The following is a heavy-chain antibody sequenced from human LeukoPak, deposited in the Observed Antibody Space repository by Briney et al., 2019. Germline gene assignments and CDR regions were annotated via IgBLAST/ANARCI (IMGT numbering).Heavy chain of an antibody. J-gene: IGHJ4*02. CDR3: AIGLGLNKLYGSGSYSLDY. Sequence: VASVKVSCKASGYTFTSYGISWVRQAPGQGLEWMGWISAYNGNTNYAQKLQGRVTMTTDTSTSTAYMELRSLRSDDTAVYYCAIGLGLNKLYGSGSYSLDYWGQGTLVTVSS. V-gene: IGHV1-18*01. CDR2: ISAYNGNT. CDR1: GYTFTSYG. D-gene: IGHD3-10*01.